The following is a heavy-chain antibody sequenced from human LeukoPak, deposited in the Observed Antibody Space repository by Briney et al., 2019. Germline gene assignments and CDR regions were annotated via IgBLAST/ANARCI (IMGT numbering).Heavy chain of an antibody. Sequence: SQTLSLTCAVSGGSISRGGYSWSWIRQPPGKGLEWIGYIYHSGSTYYNPSLKSRVTISVDRSKNQFSLKLSSVTAADTAVYYCARTSPSGVFDYWGQGTLVTVSS. CDR2: IYHSGST. CDR3: ARTSPSGVFDY. J-gene: IGHJ4*02. V-gene: IGHV4-30-2*01. D-gene: IGHD3-3*01. CDR1: GGSISRGGYS.